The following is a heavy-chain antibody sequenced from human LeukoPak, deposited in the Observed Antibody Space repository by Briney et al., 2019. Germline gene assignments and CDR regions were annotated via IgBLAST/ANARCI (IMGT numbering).Heavy chain of an antibody. CDR1: GYTFTSYY. Sequence: ASVKVSFKASGYTFTSYYLHWVRQAPGQGLEWMGIIRPGNGDTSSPQNFQGRVTLSRDTSTSTVYMELTSLRSEDTAVYYCTREPNEAYRFDYWGQGTLVTVSS. CDR2: IRPGNGDT. CDR3: TREPNEAYRFDY. V-gene: IGHV1-46*01. J-gene: IGHJ4*02.